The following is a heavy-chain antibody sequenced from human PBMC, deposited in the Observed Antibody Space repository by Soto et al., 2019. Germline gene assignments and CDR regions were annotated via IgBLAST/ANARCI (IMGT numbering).Heavy chain of an antibody. CDR3: ARDQGASYGLYYFDY. CDR2: VSASGTGT. V-gene: IGHV3-23*01. CDR1: GFTFRSYA. Sequence: GGSLRLSCAASGFTFRSYAMSWVRQAPGKGLEWVSAVSASGTGTYYSDSVKGRFTISRDNSKNTLYLQMNSLRAEDTALYYCARDQGASYGLYYFDYWGQGTLVTVSS. D-gene: IGHD5-18*01. J-gene: IGHJ4*02.